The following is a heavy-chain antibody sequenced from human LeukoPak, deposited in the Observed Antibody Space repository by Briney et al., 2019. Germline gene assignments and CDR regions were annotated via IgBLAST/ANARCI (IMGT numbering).Heavy chain of an antibody. CDR2: IVVGSGNA. Sequence: SVKVSCKASGFTFTSSAVQWVRQARGQRLEWIGWIVVGSGNANYAQKFQERVTITRDMSTSTAYMELSSLRSEDTAVYYCAADSAVAGTGIGNFDYWGQGTLVTVSS. V-gene: IGHV1-58*01. J-gene: IGHJ4*02. CDR1: GFTFTSSA. CDR3: AADSAVAGTGIGNFDY. D-gene: IGHD6-19*01.